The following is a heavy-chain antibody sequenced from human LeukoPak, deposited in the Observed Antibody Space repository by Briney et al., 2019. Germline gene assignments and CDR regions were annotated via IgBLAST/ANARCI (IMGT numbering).Heavy chain of an antibody. D-gene: IGHD3-22*01. CDR2: LGGSGGNT. J-gene: IGHJ4*02. Sequence: GGSLRLSCAASGFTFSSYAMSWVRQAPGKGLEWVSTLGGSGGNTNYADSVKGRVTISRDNSKNTLYLQMNSLRAEDTVVYHCAKGSYYYDSADYFDYWGQGTLVTVSS. CDR1: GFTFSSYA. CDR3: AKGSYYYDSADYFDY. V-gene: IGHV3-23*01.